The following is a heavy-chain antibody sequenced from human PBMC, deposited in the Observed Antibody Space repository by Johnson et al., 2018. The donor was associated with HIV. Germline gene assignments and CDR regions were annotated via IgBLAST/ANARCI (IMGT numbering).Heavy chain of an antibody. V-gene: IGHV3-13*01. CDR1: GFTFDDYG. J-gene: IGHJ3*02. Sequence: VQLVESGGGVVRPGGSLRLSCAAAGFTFDDYGMSWVRQATGKGLEWVSEIDTAGDTYYPGSVKGRFTTSRENAKNSLYLQMNSLRAGDTAVYYCARRSIRSDGFDIWGQGTMVTVSS. D-gene: IGHD4-11*01. CDR2: IDTAGDT. CDR3: ARRSIRSDGFDI.